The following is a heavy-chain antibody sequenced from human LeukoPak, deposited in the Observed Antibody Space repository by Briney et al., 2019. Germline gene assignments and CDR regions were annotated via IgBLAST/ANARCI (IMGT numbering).Heavy chain of an antibody. CDR3: AREGWYYGSGNDYWFDP. J-gene: IGHJ5*02. D-gene: IGHD3-10*01. Sequence: ASVKVSCKASGYTFSSYAINWVRQAPGQGLEWMGWISAYNGNTNYAQNFQGRVTMTTDTSTSTAYMELRSLRSDDTAVYYCAREGWYYGSGNDYWFDPWGQGTLVTVSS. CDR1: GYTFSSYA. CDR2: ISAYNGNT. V-gene: IGHV1-18*01.